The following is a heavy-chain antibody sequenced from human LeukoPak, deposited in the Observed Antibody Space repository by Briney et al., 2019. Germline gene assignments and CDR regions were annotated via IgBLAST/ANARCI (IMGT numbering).Heavy chain of an antibody. CDR1: GFTFSSYG. V-gene: IGHV3-33*01. J-gene: IGHJ4*02. CDR2: IWYDGSNK. Sequence: GRSLRLSCAASGFTFSSYGMHWVRQAPGKGLEWVAVIWYDGSNKYYADSVKGRFTISRDNSKNTLYLQMNSLRAEDTAVYYCARDSPGGDCFDYWGQGTLVTVS. D-gene: IGHD3-10*01. CDR3: ARDSPGGDCFDY.